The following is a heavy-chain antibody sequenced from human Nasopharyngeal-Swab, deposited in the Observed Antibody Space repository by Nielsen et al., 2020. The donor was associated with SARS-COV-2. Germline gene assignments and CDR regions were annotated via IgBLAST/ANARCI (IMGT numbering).Heavy chain of an antibody. Sequence: GALRLSWAVYGGSFSGYYWSWTRQSPGKGLEWIGEINHSGSINYNLSLKSRVTISVETSKNQFSLKLSSVTAADTAVYYCARGRGITVTTPSPVFDYWGQGTLVTVSS. D-gene: IGHD1-20*01. J-gene: IGHJ4*02. CDR3: ARGRGITVTTPSPVFDY. CDR1: GGSFSGYY. CDR2: INHSGSI. V-gene: IGHV4-34*01.